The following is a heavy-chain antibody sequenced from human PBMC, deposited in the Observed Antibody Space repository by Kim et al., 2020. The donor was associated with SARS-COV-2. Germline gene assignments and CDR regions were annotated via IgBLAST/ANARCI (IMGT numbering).Heavy chain of an antibody. Sequence: GGSLRLSCAASGFTFSSYGMHWVRQAPGKGLEWVAVIWYDGSNKYYADSVKGRFTISRDNSKNTLYLQMNSLRAEDTAVYYCARDHYSNSYYYYGMDVWGQGTTVTVSS. D-gene: IGHD4-4*01. J-gene: IGHJ6*02. CDR1: GFTFSSYG. V-gene: IGHV3-33*01. CDR3: ARDHYSNSYYYYGMDV. CDR2: IWYDGSNK.